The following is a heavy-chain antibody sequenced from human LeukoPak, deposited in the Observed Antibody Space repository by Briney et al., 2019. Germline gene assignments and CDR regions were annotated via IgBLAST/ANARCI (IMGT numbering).Heavy chain of an antibody. CDR3: ARDDWNDRDFDY. J-gene: IGHJ4*02. D-gene: IGHD1-1*01. CDR1: GFTFSSYA. V-gene: IGHV3-21*01. Sequence: GGSLRLSCAASGFTFSSYAMNWVRQAPGKGLEWVSSISGSSSYIYYADSVKGRFTISRDNAKNSLYLQMNSLRAEDTAVYYCARDDWNDRDFDYWGQGTLVTVSS. CDR2: ISGSSSYI.